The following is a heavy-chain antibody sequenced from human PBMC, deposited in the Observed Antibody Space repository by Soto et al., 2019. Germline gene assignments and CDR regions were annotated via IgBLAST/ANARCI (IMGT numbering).Heavy chain of an antibody. D-gene: IGHD3-9*01. Sequence: PSETLSLTCAVSGGSISSGCYSWSWIRQPPGKGLEWIGYIYHSGSTYYNPSLKSRVTISVDTSKNQFSLKLSSVTAADTAVYYCARGGVLRYFDWFALWGQGTLVTVSS. J-gene: IGHJ5*02. CDR2: IYHSGST. CDR3: ARGGVLRYFDWFAL. CDR1: GGSISSGCYS. V-gene: IGHV4-30-2*01.